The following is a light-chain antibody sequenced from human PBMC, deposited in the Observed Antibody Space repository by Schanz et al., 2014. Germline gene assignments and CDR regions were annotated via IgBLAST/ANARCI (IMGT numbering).Light chain of an antibody. CDR3: QQYGSSPRT. Sequence: EIVLTQSPATLSVSPGERATLSCRASQSVSTKLAWYQHKPGQAPRLLIYGASSRATGIPDRFSGSGSGTDFTLTISRLEPEDFAVYYCQQYGSSPRTFGXGTKVEIK. CDR2: GAS. CDR1: QSVSTK. V-gene: IGKV3-20*01. J-gene: IGKJ1*01.